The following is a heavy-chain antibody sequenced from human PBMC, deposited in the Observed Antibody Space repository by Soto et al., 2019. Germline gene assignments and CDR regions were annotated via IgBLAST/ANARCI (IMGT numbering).Heavy chain of an antibody. D-gene: IGHD3-22*01. CDR2: IIPIFGTA. Sequence: ASVKVSCKASGGTFSSYAISWVRQAPGQGLEWMGGIIPIFGTANYAQKFQGRVTITADESTSTAYMELSSLRSEDTAVYYCAREWYYDSSGLCSDYWGQGTLVTVSS. J-gene: IGHJ4*02. CDR1: GGTFSSYA. V-gene: IGHV1-69*13. CDR3: AREWYYDSSGLCSDY.